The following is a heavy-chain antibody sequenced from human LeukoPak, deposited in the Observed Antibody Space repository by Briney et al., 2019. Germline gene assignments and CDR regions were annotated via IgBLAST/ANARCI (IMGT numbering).Heavy chain of an antibody. Sequence: ASVKVSCKASGGTFSSYAISWVRQAPGQGLEWMGRINPNSGDTNYAQKFQGRVTMTRDTSISTAYMELSRLRSDDTAVFYCARDYCSSTSCLFDYWGQGTLVTVSS. CDR1: GGTFSSYA. J-gene: IGHJ4*02. D-gene: IGHD2-2*01. CDR3: ARDYCSSTSCLFDY. CDR2: INPNSGDT. V-gene: IGHV1-2*06.